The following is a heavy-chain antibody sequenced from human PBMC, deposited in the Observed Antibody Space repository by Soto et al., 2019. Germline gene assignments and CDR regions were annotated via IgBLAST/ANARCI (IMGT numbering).Heavy chain of an antibody. D-gene: IGHD3-3*01. V-gene: IGHV3-30*03. J-gene: IGHJ4*02. Sequence: PGVFLRLSCAASGFTFSSYGMLCVRQAQGKGLEWVAVISYDGSNKYYADSVKGRFTISRDNSKNTLYLQMNSLRAEDTAVYYCARDKRDLRFLEWSYYFDYLGQGTLVTVSS. CDR1: GFTFSSYG. CDR3: ARDKRDLRFLEWSYYFDY. CDR2: ISYDGSNK.